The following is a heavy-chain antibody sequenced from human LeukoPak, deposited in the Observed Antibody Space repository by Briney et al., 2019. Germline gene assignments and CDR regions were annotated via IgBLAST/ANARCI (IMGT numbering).Heavy chain of an antibody. D-gene: IGHD3-9*01. Sequence: GGSLRLSCAASGFTFRSYDMHWVRQATGKGLEWVSGIGTAGEIYYPGSVKGRFTISRDNAKTTLFLQLNSVRAQDSAVYYCVRGNTWFFDYWGQGTSVTVSS. CDR2: IGTAGEI. V-gene: IGHV3-13*01. J-gene: IGHJ4*02. CDR1: GFTFRSYD. CDR3: VRGNTWFFDY.